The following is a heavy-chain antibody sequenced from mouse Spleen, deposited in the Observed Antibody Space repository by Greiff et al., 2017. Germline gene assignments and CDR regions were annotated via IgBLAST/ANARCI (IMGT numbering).Heavy chain of an antibody. D-gene: IGHD4-1*01. J-gene: IGHJ2*01. CDR2: ISSGGGNT. Sequence: EVMLVESGGGLVKPGGSLKLSCAASGFTFSSYTMSWVRQTPAKRLEWVATISSGGGNTYYPDSVKGRFTISRDNARNTLYLQMSSLRSEDTAMYYCARWMGLGYFDYWGQGTTLTVSS. CDR3: ARWMGLGYFDY. V-gene: IGHV5-9*03. CDR1: GFTFSSYT.